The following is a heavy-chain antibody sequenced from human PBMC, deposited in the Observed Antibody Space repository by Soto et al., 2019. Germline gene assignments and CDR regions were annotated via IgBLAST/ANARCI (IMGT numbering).Heavy chain of an antibody. V-gene: IGHV4-30-4*01. Sequence: QVQLQESGPGLVKPSQTLSLTCTVSGGSISSGDYYWSWIRQPPGNGLEWIGYIYYSGSTYYNRSLQSRGTRSVATSKNQFSLKLSSVTAADTAVDYRPRDTLELRVVRSGNWFDPWGQGSLVTVS. CDR2: IYYSGST. D-gene: IGHD1-7*01. CDR1: GGSISSGDYY. J-gene: IGHJ5*02. CDR3: PRDTLELRVVRSGNWFDP.